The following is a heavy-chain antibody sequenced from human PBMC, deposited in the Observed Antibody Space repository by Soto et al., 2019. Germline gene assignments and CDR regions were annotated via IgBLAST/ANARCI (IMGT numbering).Heavy chain of an antibody. V-gene: IGHV3-48*03. CDR2: INSVGNVI. Sequence: EVQLVESGGGLVQPGGSLRLSCAASGFTLSSYKMNWVRQAPGRGLEWISYINSVGNVIYYADSVRGRFTVSRDSAKNSLYLQMNSLRAEDTAVYYCAREEINCGGDCFALWGQGTLVTVSS. CDR3: AREEINCGGDCFAL. CDR1: GFTLSSYK. D-gene: IGHD2-21*01. J-gene: IGHJ4*02.